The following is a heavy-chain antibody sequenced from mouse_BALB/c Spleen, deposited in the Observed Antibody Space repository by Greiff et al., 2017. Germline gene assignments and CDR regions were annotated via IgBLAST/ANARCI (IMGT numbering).Heavy chain of an antibody. Sequence: EVHLVESGGGLVKPGGSLKLSCAASGFTFSSYAMSWVRQTPEKRLEWVATISSGGSYTYYPDSVKGRFTISRDNAKNTLYLQMSSLRSEDTAMYYFARHRYCGSSHVYWYFDVWGAGTTVTVSS. CDR2: ISSGGSYT. D-gene: IGHD1-1*01. J-gene: IGHJ1*01. CDR3: ARHRYCGSSHVYWYFDV. V-gene: IGHV5-9-3*01. CDR1: GFTFSSYA.